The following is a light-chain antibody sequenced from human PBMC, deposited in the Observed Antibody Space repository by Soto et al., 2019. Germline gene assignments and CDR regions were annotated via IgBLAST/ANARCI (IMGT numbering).Light chain of an antibody. CDR3: QQSCNTPRIT. CDR1: QSISSH. CDR2: TAS. Sequence: DIQMTQSPSSLSASVGDRVTITCRASQSISSHLNWFQQKPGKAPKLLIYTASSLQSGVPSRFSGSGSGTDLTLTISSLQPEDIAAYYCQQSCNTPRITIGQGTRLESK. J-gene: IGKJ5*01. V-gene: IGKV1-39*01.